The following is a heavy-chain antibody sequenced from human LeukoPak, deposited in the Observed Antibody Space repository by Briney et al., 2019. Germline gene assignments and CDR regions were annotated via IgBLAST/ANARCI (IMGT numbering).Heavy chain of an antibody. Sequence: SETLSLTCTVSGYSISSDYYWGWIRQTPGKGLEWIGSVYHSGTTYHNPSLKSRVTTSVDTSKNQFSLTLTSVTAADTALYYCTRELAGTTVEDWGQGTLVTVSS. D-gene: IGHD1-1*01. CDR3: TRELAGTTVED. CDR2: VYHSGTT. J-gene: IGHJ4*02. V-gene: IGHV4-38-2*02. CDR1: GYSISSDYY.